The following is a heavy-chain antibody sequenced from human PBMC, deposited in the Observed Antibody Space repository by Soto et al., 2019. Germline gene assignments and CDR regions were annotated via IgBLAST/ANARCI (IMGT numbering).Heavy chain of an antibody. CDR2: ISGSGGST. CDR3: AKGGFADYIWGSYLLFD. Sequence: GGSLRLSCAASGFTFSSYAMSWVRQAPGKGLEWVSAISGSGGSTYYADSVKGRFTISRDNSKNTLYLQMNSLRAEDTAVYYCAKGGFADYIWGSYLLFDWGQGTLVTVSS. D-gene: IGHD3-16*02. J-gene: IGHJ4*02. V-gene: IGHV3-23*01. CDR1: GFTFSSYA.